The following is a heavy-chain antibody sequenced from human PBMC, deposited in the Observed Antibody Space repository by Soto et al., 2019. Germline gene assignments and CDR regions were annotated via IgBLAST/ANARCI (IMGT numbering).Heavy chain of an antibody. V-gene: IGHV3-21*02. Sequence: EVQLVESGGGLVKPGGSLRLSCSASGFPFSTYTMYWVRQAPGKGLEWVSSITSSSSRNIFYADSVKGRFTISRDNANNMIFLQMNNLRVEDTAVYYCARDDPVFGAIPRMDIWGHGTTVTASS. CDR3: ARDDPVFGAIPRMDI. CDR1: GFPFSTYT. CDR2: ITSSSSRNI. J-gene: IGHJ6*02. D-gene: IGHD3-3*01.